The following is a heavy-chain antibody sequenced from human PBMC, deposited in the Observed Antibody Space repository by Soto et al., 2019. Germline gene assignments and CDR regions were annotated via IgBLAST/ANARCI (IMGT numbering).Heavy chain of an antibody. CDR1: GGTIRSPDW. Sequence: QVQLQESGPGLVEPSGTLSLTCGVSGGTIRSPDWWTWVRQPPGKGLEWIGEIFQSGSTNYTPSLESRVTISVDKSKNQCSLTLTSVTAADTAVYFCARGRGRYSSGWSWFDPWGQGILVTVSS. J-gene: IGHJ5*02. CDR2: IFQSGST. V-gene: IGHV4-4*02. CDR3: ARGRGRYSSGWSWFDP. D-gene: IGHD6-19*01.